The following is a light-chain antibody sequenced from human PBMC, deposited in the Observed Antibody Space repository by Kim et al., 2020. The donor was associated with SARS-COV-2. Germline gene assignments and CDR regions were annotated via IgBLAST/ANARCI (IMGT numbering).Light chain of an antibody. Sequence: VALGQTDRVTCQGDSVRNDYASWYQQKPGQAPVLVIYVKNNRPSGIPDRFSGSSSGNTASLTITGAQAEDEADYYCNSRDSSGNVVFGGGTQLTVL. CDR1: SVRNDY. V-gene: IGLV3-19*01. CDR2: VKN. J-gene: IGLJ2*01. CDR3: NSRDSSGNVV.